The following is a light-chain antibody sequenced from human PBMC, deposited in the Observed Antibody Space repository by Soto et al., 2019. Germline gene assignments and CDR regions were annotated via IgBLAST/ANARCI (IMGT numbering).Light chain of an antibody. CDR3: QQYGSSLFT. CDR2: GAS. Sequence: EIGLTQSPGTLSLYPGERATLSCRASQSVSSSYLAWYQQKPGQAPRLLIYGASSRATGIPDRFSGSGSGTDFTLTISRLEPEDFAVYYCQQYGSSLFTFGPGTKVDIK. J-gene: IGKJ3*01. CDR1: QSVSSSY. V-gene: IGKV3-20*01.